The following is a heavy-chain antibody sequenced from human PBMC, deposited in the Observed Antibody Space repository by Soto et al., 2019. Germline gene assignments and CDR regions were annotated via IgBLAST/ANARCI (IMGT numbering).Heavy chain of an antibody. J-gene: IGHJ4*02. CDR3: ARDNWGSMPDY. Sequence: GGSLRLSCAASGFTFDEYALTWVRQAPGKRLVWVSRINSDGSTTNYADSVEGRFTISRDNVKNTLFLQMNSLSAEDTAVYYCARDNWGSMPDYWGQGTLVTVSS. CDR1: GFTFDEYA. V-gene: IGHV3-74*01. CDR2: INSDGSTT. D-gene: IGHD7-27*01.